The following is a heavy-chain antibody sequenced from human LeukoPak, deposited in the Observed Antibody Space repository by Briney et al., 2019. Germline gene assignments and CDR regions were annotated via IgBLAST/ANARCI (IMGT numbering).Heavy chain of an antibody. J-gene: IGHJ6*02. Sequence: PSETLSLTCAVYGGSFSGYYWSWIRQPPGKGLEWIGEINHSGSTNYNPSLKSRVTISVDTSKNQFSLKLSSVTAADTAVYYCARYARTTGTTTSPYGYYYGMDVWGQGTTVTVS. CDR1: GGSFSGYY. CDR2: INHSGST. V-gene: IGHV4-34*01. CDR3: ARYARTTGTTTSPYGYYYGMDV. D-gene: IGHD1-1*01.